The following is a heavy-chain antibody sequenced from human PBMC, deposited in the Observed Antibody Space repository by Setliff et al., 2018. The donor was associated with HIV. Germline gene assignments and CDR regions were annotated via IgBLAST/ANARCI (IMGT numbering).Heavy chain of an antibody. J-gene: IGHJ6*03. CDR3: ARVFTVAGTYYYYYMDV. D-gene: IGHD6-19*01. V-gene: IGHV4-31*03. CDR1: GGSISSGGYY. Sequence: SETLSLTCTVSGGSISSGGYYWSWIRPHPGKGLEWIGYIHYSGNTYNHPSLNSRISISVDMSKNKFPLKLSSLTAADTAVYYCARVFTVAGTYYYYYMDVWGKGTTVTVSS. CDR2: IHYSGNT.